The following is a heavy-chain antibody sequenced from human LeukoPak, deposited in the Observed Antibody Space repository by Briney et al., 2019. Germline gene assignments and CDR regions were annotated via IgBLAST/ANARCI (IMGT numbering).Heavy chain of an antibody. V-gene: IGHV1-2*06. CDR2: INPNGGGT. CDR1: GYTFTGYY. Sequence: ASVKVSCKASGYTFTGYYMHWVRQAPGQGREWLGRINPNGGGTNYAQKFQGRVTMTRDTSISTAYMELSRLRSDATAVYYCASSGHYYDSSGPYYFDYWGQGTLVTVSS. CDR3: ASSGHYYDSSGPYYFDY. D-gene: IGHD3-22*01. J-gene: IGHJ4*02.